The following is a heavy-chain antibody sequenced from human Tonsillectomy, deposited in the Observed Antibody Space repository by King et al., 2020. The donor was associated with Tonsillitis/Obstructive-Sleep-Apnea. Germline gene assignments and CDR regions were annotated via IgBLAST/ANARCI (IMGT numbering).Heavy chain of an antibody. D-gene: IGHD3-22*01. Sequence: QLVQSGGGLVKPGGSLRLSCAASGFTFSNAWMSWVRQAPGKGLEWVGRIKTKTDGRTTDYAAPVKGRFTISRDDSKNTLYLQMNSLKTEDTAIYYCTTDAQTGGYSTWGQGTLVTVSS. V-gene: IGHV3-15*01. CDR1: GFTFSNAW. J-gene: IGHJ5*02. CDR3: TTDAQTGGYST. CDR2: IKTKTDGRTT.